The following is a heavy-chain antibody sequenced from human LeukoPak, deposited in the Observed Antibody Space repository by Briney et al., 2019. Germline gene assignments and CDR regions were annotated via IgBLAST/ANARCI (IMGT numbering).Heavy chain of an antibody. CDR3: ARGGVLRYFDWLFDYYHYGMDV. D-gene: IGHD3-9*01. V-gene: IGHV1-8*01. J-gene: IGHJ6*02. CDR1: GYTFTSYD. CDR2: MNPNSGNT. Sequence: ASVKVSCKASGYTFTSYDINWVRQATGQGLEWMGWMNPNSGNTGYAQKFQGRVTMTRNTSISTAYMELSSLRSEDTAVYYCARGGVLRYFDWLFDYYHYGMDVWGQGTTVTVSS.